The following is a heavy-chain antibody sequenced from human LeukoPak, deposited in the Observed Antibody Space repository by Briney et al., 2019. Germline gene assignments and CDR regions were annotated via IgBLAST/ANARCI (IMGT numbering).Heavy chain of an antibody. V-gene: IGHV1-69*13. Sequence: SVKVSCKASGYTFTSYAISWVRQAPGQGLEWMGGIIPIFGTANYAQKFQGRVTITADESTSTAYMELSSLRSEDTAVYYCARSGKGYYDYVWGSYIDYWGQGTLVTVSS. J-gene: IGHJ4*02. D-gene: IGHD3-16*01. CDR3: ARSGKGYYDYVWGSYIDY. CDR2: IIPIFGTA. CDR1: GYTFTSYA.